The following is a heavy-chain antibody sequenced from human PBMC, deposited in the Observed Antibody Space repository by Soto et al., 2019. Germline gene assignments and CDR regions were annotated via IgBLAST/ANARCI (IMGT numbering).Heavy chain of an antibody. J-gene: IGHJ6*02. V-gene: IGHV5-51*01. CDR3: ARQLATAATRVYCAQYHSYYAIDV. CDR2: IYPGDCDT. Sequence: GEPFKICCNGSGYSFTSYWIGWVRQLPGKGLGWMGIIYPGDCDTRYSPSFQGQFTISADKSISTAYLQWGSLKASDTAMYYCARQLATAATRVYCAQYHSYYAIDVGVQVTTVTDSS. CDR1: GYSFTSYW. D-gene: IGHD2-15*01.